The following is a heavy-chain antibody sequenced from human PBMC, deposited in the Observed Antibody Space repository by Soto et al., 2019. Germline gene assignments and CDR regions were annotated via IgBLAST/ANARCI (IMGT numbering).Heavy chain of an antibody. D-gene: IGHD3-3*01. V-gene: IGHV3-30-3*01. CDR2: MSFDGITT. Sequence: QVQLVESGGGVVQPGGSLRLSCAASGFIFSNFPMHWFRQAPGKGLAWVAVMSFDGITTYYADSVKGRFTVSRDNSQNTLYLRVNSLSDEDRAVYFCGRVVADAFRSSWHFDYWGQGTLVTVSS. J-gene: IGHJ4*02. CDR3: GRVVADAFRSSWHFDY. CDR1: GFIFSNFP.